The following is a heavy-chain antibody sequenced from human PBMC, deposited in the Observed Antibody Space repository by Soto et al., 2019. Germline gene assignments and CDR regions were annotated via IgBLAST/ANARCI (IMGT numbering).Heavy chain of an antibody. Sequence: PSETLSLTCAVYGGSFRGYYWSWIRQPPGKGLEWIGEINHSGSTNYNPSLKSRVTISVDTSKNQFSLKLSSVTAADTAVYYCARAWGYYDSSGYSNWFDPWGQGTLVTVSS. CDR2: INHSGST. J-gene: IGHJ5*02. D-gene: IGHD3-22*01. V-gene: IGHV4-34*01. CDR1: GGSFRGYY. CDR3: ARAWGYYDSSGYSNWFDP.